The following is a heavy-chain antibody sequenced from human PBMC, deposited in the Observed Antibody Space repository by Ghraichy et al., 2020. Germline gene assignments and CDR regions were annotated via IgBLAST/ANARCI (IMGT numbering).Heavy chain of an antibody. J-gene: IGHJ4*02. V-gene: IGHV4-34*01. Sequence: SETLSLTCAVYGGSFSGYYWSWIRQPPGKGLEWIGEINHSGSTNYNPSLKSRVTISVDTSKNQFSLKLSSVTAADTAVYYCARESYIVSADYWGQGTLVTVSS. CDR2: INHSGST. CDR1: GGSFSGYY. CDR3: ARESYIVSADY. D-gene: IGHD3-16*02.